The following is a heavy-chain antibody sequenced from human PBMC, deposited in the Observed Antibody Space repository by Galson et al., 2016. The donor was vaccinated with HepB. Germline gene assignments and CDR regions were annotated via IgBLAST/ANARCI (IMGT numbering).Heavy chain of an antibody. CDR2: ISGDGIKT. D-gene: IGHD1-1*01. J-gene: IGHJ4*02. V-gene: IGHV3-74*01. Sequence: SLRLSCAASGFSFRGYSMHWVRQAPGKGLVWISQISGDGIKTRYADSVTGRFTITRHNSKDTLHLQMHSLRAEDTALYFCAREDELERLNWGQGTLVTVSS. CDR1: GFSFRGYS. CDR3: AREDELERLN.